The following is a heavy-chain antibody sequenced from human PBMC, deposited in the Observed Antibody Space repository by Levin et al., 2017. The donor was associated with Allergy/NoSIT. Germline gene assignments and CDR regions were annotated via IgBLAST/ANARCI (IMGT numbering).Heavy chain of an antibody. V-gene: IGHV3-73*01. CDR1: GFTFSGSA. CDR2: IRNKTNNYAT. CDR3: TGGLYCSGGSCDSSSDH. D-gene: IGHD2-15*01. Sequence: GGSLRLSCAASGFTFSGSAMHWVRQASGKGLEWVGRIRNKTNNYATAYAASVKGRFTISRDDSKNTAYLQMNSLKIEDTAVYYCTGGLYCSGGSCDSSSDHWGQGTLVTVSS. J-gene: IGHJ5*02.